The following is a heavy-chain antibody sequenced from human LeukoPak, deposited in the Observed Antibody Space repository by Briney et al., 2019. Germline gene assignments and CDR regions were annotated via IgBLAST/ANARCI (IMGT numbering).Heavy chain of an antibody. CDR3: ARTYDQASQRGDDYFDY. J-gene: IGHJ4*02. Sequence: APVKVSCKASGYTFTGYYMHWVRQAPGQGLEWMGWSNPNSGGTNYAQKFQGRVTMTRDTSISTAYMELSRLRSDDTAVYYCARTYDQASQRGDDYFDYWGQGTLVTVSS. V-gene: IGHV1-2*02. D-gene: IGHD5-12*01. CDR1: GYTFTGYY. CDR2: SNPNSGGT.